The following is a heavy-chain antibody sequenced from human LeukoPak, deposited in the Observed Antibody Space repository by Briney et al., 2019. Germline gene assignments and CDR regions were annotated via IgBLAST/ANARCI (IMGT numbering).Heavy chain of an antibody. D-gene: IGHD4-23*01. CDR2: ITSTGGTR. V-gene: IGHV3-23*01. CDR1: GFTFSSYA. Sequence: GGSLRLSCAAAGFTFSSYAMSWVRQAPGKGLEWVSAITSTGGTRYYADSVKGRFTISRDNSKNTLYLQMNSLRAEDTAVYYCAKRGADSGGTPALVAFDIWGQGTLVTVSS. CDR3: AKRGADSGGTPALVAFDI. J-gene: IGHJ3*02.